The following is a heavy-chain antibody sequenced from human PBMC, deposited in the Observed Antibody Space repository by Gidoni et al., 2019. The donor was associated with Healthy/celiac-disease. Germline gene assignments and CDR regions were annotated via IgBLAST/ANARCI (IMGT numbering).Heavy chain of an antibody. D-gene: IGHD2-15*01. CDR3: ARHSCSGGSCYSVGGWFDP. J-gene: IGHJ5*02. Sequence: QLQLQESGPGLVKPSETLSLTCTVSGGSISSSSYYWGWIRQPPGKGLEWIGSIYYSGSTYYNPSLKSRVTISVDTSKNQFSLKLSSVTAADTAVYYCARHSCSGGSCYSVGGWFDPWGQGTLVTVSS. V-gene: IGHV4-39*01. CDR2: IYYSGST. CDR1: GGSISSSSYY.